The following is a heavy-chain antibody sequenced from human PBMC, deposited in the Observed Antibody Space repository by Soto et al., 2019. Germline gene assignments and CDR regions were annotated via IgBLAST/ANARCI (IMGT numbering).Heavy chain of an antibody. CDR3: AKDPRGYSYGFDY. J-gene: IGHJ4*02. Sequence: GGSLRLSCAASGFTFSSYAMSWVRQAPGKGLEWVAVISYDGSNKYYADSVKGRFTISRDNSKNTLYLQMNSLRAEDTAVYYCAKDPRGYSYGFDYWGQGTLVTVSS. V-gene: IGHV3-30*18. D-gene: IGHD5-18*01. CDR2: ISYDGSNK. CDR1: GFTFSSYA.